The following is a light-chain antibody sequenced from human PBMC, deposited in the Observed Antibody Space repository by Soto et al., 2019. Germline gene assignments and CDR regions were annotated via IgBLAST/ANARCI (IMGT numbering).Light chain of an antibody. J-gene: IGLJ3*02. CDR2: EVS. CDR3: CSYAGSFTWL. Sequence: QSALTQPRSVSGSPGQSVTISCTETSSDVGNYNYVSWYQQYPGKAPKLMIYEVSKRPSGVPDRFSGSKSGNTASLTISGLQTEDEADYYCCSYAGSFTWLFGGGTKLTVL. V-gene: IGLV2-11*01. CDR1: SSDVGNYNY.